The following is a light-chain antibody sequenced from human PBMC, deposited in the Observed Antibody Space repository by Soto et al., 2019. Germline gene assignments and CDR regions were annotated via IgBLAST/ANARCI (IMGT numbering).Light chain of an antibody. V-gene: IGKV2-28*01. Sequence: EIVMTQSPPSLPVTPGEPASISCRSSQSLLYSNGYIYLAWYLQKPGQSPQLLIYLGSNRASGVPDRFSGSGSGTDFTLNISRVEAEDVGVYYCMQILQTPPTFGQGTKVEIK. J-gene: IGKJ1*01. CDR2: LGS. CDR1: QSLLYSNGYIY. CDR3: MQILQTPPT.